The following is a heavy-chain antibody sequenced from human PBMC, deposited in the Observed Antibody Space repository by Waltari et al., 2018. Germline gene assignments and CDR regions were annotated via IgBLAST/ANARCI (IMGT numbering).Heavy chain of an antibody. J-gene: IGHJ4*02. V-gene: IGHV1-2*02. CDR3: ARDRARYTAMVDY. CDR1: GYTFTGYY. D-gene: IGHD5-18*01. CDR2: INPNSCGT. Sequence: QVQLVQSGAEVKKPGASVKVSCKASGYTFTGYYMHWVRQAPGQGLWWMGLINPNSCGTNYAQKVQGRVTMTRDTSISTAYMELSRLRSDDTAVYYCARDRARYTAMVDYWGQGTLVTVSS.